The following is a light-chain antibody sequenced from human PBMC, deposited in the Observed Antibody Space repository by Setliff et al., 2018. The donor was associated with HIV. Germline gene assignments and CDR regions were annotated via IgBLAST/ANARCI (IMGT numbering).Light chain of an antibody. J-gene: IGLJ1*01. V-gene: IGLV2-14*01. CDR2: EVS. CDR1: SSDVGGYNY. Sequence: QSALTQPASVSGSPGQSITISCTGTSSDVGGYNYVSWYQQHPCKAPKLMIYEVSNRPSGVSDRFSGSKPGNTASLTISGLQTEDEADYFCSSYTSSSPLYVFGTGTRSPS. CDR3: SSYTSSSPLYV.